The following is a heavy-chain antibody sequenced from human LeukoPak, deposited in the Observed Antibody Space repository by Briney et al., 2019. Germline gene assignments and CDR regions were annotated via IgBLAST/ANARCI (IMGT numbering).Heavy chain of an antibody. D-gene: IGHD6-6*01. Sequence: ASVKVSCKASGYTFTSYAMHWVRQAPGQRLEWMGWINAGNGNTKYSQKFQGRVTITRDTSASTAYMELSSLRSEDTAVYYCARASEYSSSLDYWGQGTLVTVSS. V-gene: IGHV1-3*01. CDR2: INAGNGNT. CDR1: GYTFTSYA. J-gene: IGHJ4*02. CDR3: ARASEYSSSLDY.